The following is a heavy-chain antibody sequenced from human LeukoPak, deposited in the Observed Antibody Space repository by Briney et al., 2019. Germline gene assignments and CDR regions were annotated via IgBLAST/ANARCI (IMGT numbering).Heavy chain of an antibody. J-gene: IGHJ4*02. CDR1: GFTFSSYG. CDR2: IRYDGSNK. D-gene: IGHD3-10*01. V-gene: IGHV3-30*02. Sequence: GGSLRLSCAASGFTFSSYGMHWVRQAPGKGLEWVAFIRYDGSNKYYADSVKGRFTISRDNSKHTLYLQMNSLRAEDTAVYYCAKATLVRGVITHFDYWGQGTLVTVSS. CDR3: AKATLVRGVITHFDY.